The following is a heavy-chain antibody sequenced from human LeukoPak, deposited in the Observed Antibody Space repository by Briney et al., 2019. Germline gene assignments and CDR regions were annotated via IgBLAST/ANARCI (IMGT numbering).Heavy chain of an antibody. D-gene: IGHD5-18*01. CDR1: GFTFSSYS. J-gene: IGHJ4*02. CDR2: ISYDGSYE. CDR3: AKALRAYSYETLDY. Sequence: PGGSLRLSCAASGFTFSSYSMNWVRQAPGKGLEWVAVISYDGSYESYADSVKGRFTISRDNSKNTLYSQMNSLRVEDTAVYYCAKALRAYSYETLDYWGQGTLVTVSS. V-gene: IGHV3-30*18.